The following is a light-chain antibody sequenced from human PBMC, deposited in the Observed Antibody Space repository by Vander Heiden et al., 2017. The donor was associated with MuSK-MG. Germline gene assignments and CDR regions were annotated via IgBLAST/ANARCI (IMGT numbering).Light chain of an antibody. Sequence: QSALTQPRSVSGSPGQSVTISCPGTTSDVGGFNYVSWYQLHPGKAPKLMIYDVSKRPSGVPDRFSGSKSGNTASLTISGRQAEDEADYYCCSYAGTYTGVFGGGTKLTVL. J-gene: IGLJ2*01. CDR1: TSDVGGFNY. V-gene: IGLV2-11*01. CDR3: CSYAGTYTGV. CDR2: DVS.